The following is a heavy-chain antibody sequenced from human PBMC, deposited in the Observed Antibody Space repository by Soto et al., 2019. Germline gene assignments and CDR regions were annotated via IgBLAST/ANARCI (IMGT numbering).Heavy chain of an antibody. CDR3: AKDRVAVAGPEDY. CDR2: ISGSGGSP. V-gene: IGHV3-23*01. J-gene: IGHJ4*02. D-gene: IGHD6-19*01. CDR1: GFTFSSYA. Sequence: PGGSLRLSCAASGFTFSSYAMSWGRQAPVKGLELVSAISGSGGSPYYADYVKGRFTISRDNSKNTLYLQMNRLRAEDTAVYYCAKDRVAVAGPEDYWGQGTLVTVSS.